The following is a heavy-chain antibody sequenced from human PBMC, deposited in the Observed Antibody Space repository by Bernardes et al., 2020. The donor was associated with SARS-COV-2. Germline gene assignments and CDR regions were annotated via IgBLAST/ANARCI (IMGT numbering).Heavy chain of an antibody. D-gene: IGHD5-18*01. J-gene: IGHJ5*02. Sequence: GGSLRLSCEASGFNFGDHCMHWVRQAPGKGLVWVARINSGGGTTNYADSVKGRFTISRDNAKNSLYLQMNSLRDEDTAVYYCARARGYTSGPPNWFDPWGQGTLVTVSS. CDR1: GFNFGDHC. CDR2: INSGGGTT. V-gene: IGHV3-74*01. CDR3: ARARGYTSGPPNWFDP.